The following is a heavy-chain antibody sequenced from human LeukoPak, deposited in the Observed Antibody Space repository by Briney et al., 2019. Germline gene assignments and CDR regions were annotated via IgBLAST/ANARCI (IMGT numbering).Heavy chain of an antibody. CDR1: GHTFTSYA. D-gene: IGHD2-15*01. Sequence: ASVKVSCKASGHTFTSYAMHWVRQAPGQRLEWMGWINAGNGNTKYSQKFQGRVTITRDTSASTAYMELSSLRSEDTAVYYCARGRFCSGGSCYSGIFLYWGQGTLVTVSS. V-gene: IGHV1-3*01. J-gene: IGHJ4*02. CDR2: INAGNGNT. CDR3: ARGRFCSGGSCYSGIFLY.